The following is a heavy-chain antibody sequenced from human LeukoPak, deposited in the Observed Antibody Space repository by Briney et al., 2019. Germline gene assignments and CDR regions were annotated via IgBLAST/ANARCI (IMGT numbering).Heavy chain of an antibody. V-gene: IGHV3-30*02. D-gene: IGHD4-17*01. J-gene: IGHJ4*02. CDR1: GFTFSRYA. CDR3: AKDLHGDYTLDY. Sequence: PGGSLRLSCAASGFTFSRYAMHWVRQAPGKGLEWLAFIHYDGSNKHYADSVKGRFTISRDNSKNTLYLQMNSLRTEDTTVYYCAKDLHGDYTLDYWGQGTLVTVSS. CDR2: IHYDGSNK.